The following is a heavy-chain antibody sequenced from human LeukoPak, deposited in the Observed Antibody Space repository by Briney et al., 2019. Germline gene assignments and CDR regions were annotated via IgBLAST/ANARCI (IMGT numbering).Heavy chain of an antibody. D-gene: IGHD2-21*01. CDR1: GGTFSSYA. CDR2: IIPILGLA. V-gene: IGHV1-69*04. J-gene: IGHJ6*02. Sequence: ASVKVSCKASGGTFSSYAISWVRQAPGQGLEWMGRIIPILGLANYAQKFQGRVTITADKSTSTAYMELSSLRSEDTAVYYCAGYLAYCGGDCYYGMDVWGQGTTVTVSS. CDR3: AGYLAYCGGDCYYGMDV.